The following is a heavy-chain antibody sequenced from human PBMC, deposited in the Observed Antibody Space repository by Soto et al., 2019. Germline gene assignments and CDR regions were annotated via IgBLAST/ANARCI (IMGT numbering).Heavy chain of an antibody. CDR1: GYTFTSYG. Sequence: ASVKVSCKASGYTFTSYGISWVRQAPGQGLEWMGWISAYNGNTNYAQKLQGRVTMTTDTSTSTAYMELRSLRSDDTAVYYCARDVGYCSGGSCDFPDYWGQGTLVTVSS. V-gene: IGHV1-18*01. CDR2: ISAYNGNT. CDR3: ARDVGYCSGGSCDFPDY. D-gene: IGHD2-15*01. J-gene: IGHJ4*02.